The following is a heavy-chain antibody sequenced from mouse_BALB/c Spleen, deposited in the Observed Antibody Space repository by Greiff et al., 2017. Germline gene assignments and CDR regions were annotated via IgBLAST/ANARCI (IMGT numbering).Heavy chain of an antibody. J-gene: IGHJ4*01. D-gene: IGHD4-1*01. CDR1: GYSITSGYY. V-gene: IGHV3-6*02. CDR2: ISYDGSN. Sequence: EVQLVESGPGLVKPSQSLSLTCSVTGYSITSGYYWNWIRQFPGNKLEWMGYISYDGSNNYNPSLKNRISITRDTSKNQFFLKLNSVTTEDTATYYCASQNWAYAMDYWGQGTSVTVSS. CDR3: ASQNWAYAMDY.